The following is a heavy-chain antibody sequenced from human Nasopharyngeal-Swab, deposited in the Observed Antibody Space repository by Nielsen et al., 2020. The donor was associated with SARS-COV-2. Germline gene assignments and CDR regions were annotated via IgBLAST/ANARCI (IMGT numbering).Heavy chain of an antibody. J-gene: IGHJ4*02. Sequence: GGSLRLSCQGAGSRFSSYWIGWVRQLPGKGLEWMGVIYPADSDTRYSPSFQGQVTISADKSIDTVYLQWNSLKASDTAVYYCARHTLYGGNSGDYWGQGTLVTVSS. CDR3: ARHTLYGGNSGDY. D-gene: IGHD4-23*01. CDR1: GSRFSSYW. V-gene: IGHV5-51*01. CDR2: IYPADSDT.